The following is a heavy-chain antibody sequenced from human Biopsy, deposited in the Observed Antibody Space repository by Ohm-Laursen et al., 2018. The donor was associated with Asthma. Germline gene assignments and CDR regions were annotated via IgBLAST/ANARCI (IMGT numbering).Heavy chain of an antibody. V-gene: IGHV1-18*01. D-gene: IGHD3-10*01. CDR3: ARAVDYSHYYGIDV. CDR1: CYTFNSAG. J-gene: IGHJ6*02. CDR2: ISVYNGNT. Sequence: GASVKVACNTSCYTFNSAGITWVRQAPGQGLEWMGWISVYNGNTKVAQKLQDRVTMITDTSTSTAYMELRSLRSDDTAVYFCARAVDYSHYYGIDVWGQGTTVTVS.